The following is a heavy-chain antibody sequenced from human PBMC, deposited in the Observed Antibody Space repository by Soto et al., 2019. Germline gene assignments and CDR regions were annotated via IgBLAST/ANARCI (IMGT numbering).Heavy chain of an antibody. Sequence: GSLRLSCAASGFTFSTYAMSWVRQAPGKGLEWVSAISGSGESTYYADSVKGRFTISRDNSKNTVYLQMNSLRAEDTALYYCAKDYYFDSSGPDYWGQGTLVTVSS. D-gene: IGHD3-22*01. J-gene: IGHJ4*02. V-gene: IGHV3-23*01. CDR3: AKDYYFDSSGPDY. CDR2: ISGSGEST. CDR1: GFTFSTYA.